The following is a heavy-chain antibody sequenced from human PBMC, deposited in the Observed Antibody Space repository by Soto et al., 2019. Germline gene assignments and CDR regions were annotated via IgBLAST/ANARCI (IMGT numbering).Heavy chain of an antibody. CDR2: ISYDGSNK. Sequence: GSLRLSCAASGFTFSSYAMHWVRQAPGKGLEWVAVISYDGSNKYYADSVKGRFTISRDNSKNTLYLQMNSLRAEDTAVYYCARPFTGYSSGWPDAFDIWGQGTMVTVSS. CDR3: ARPFTGYSSGWPDAFDI. D-gene: IGHD6-19*01. V-gene: IGHV3-30-3*01. CDR1: GFTFSSYA. J-gene: IGHJ3*02.